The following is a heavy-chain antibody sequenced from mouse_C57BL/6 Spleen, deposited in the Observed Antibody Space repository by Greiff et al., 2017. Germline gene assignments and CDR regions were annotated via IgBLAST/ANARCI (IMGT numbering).Heavy chain of an antibody. CDR1: GYAFSSSW. Sequence: QVQLQQSGPELVKPGASVKISCKASGYAFSSSWMNWVKQRPGKGLEWIGRIYPGDGDTNYNGKFKGKATLTADKSSSTAYMQLSSLTSEDSAVYFCASTMVTFDYWGQGTTLTVSS. CDR3: ASTMVTFDY. J-gene: IGHJ2*01. D-gene: IGHD2-2*01. CDR2: IYPGDGDT. V-gene: IGHV1-82*01.